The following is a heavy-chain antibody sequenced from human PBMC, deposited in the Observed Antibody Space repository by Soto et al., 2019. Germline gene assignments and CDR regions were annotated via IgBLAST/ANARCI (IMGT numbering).Heavy chain of an antibody. CDR2: IYPGDSDT. CDR3: SRLLGRYTVTKGGMDV. J-gene: IGHJ6*02. V-gene: IGHV5-51*01. CDR1: GYSFTSYW. Sequence: RGESLKICCTGSGYSFTSYWIGWVRQMAGKGLEGIGIIYPGDSDTRYSPSFQGQVTISADKSISTAYLQWSSLKASDTAMYYFSRLLGRYTVTKGGMDVWGQGTTVTVSS. D-gene: IGHD4-17*01.